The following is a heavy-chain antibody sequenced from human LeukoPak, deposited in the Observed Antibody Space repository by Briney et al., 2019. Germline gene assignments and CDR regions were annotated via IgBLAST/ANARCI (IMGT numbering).Heavy chain of an antibody. Sequence: GGSLRLSCAASGFTFSHHNMSWVRQVPGKGLESVSYISSSGNTIYYADSVKGRFTISRDNSKNTLYLQMNSLRAEDTAVFYCAKDRDDYVWGSYLGAFDIWGQGTMVTVSS. CDR1: GFTFSHHN. D-gene: IGHD3-16*01. J-gene: IGHJ3*02. CDR2: ISSSGNTI. CDR3: AKDRDDYVWGSYLGAFDI. V-gene: IGHV3-48*01.